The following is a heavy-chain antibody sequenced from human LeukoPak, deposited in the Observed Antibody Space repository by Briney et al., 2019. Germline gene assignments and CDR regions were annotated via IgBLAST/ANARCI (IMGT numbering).Heavy chain of an antibody. CDR2: IHYSGST. J-gene: IGHJ4*02. CDR1: VDSITNNY. CDR3: ARGYSYVYPTHYDY. V-gene: IGHV4-59*08. D-gene: IGHD5-18*01. Sequence: SETLSLTCAVSVDSITNNYWSWIRQPPGKGLEWIGYIHYSGSTYYNPSLKSRVTISIDKSKKQFSLELSSVTAADTAVYFCARGYSYVYPTHYDYWGQGTLVTVSS.